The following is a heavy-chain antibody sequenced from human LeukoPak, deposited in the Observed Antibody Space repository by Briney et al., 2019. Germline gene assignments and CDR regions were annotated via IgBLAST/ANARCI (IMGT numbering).Heavy chain of an antibody. CDR1: GFTVSSNY. J-gene: IGHJ6*02. CDR3: AGKVDRHYYYYYGMDV. CDR2: IYSGGST. V-gene: IGHV3-66*01. Sequence: GGSLRLSCAASGFTVSSNYMSWVRQAPGKGLEWVSVIYSGGSTYYADSVKGRFTISRDNSKNTLYLQMNSLRAEDTAVYYCAGKVDRHYYYYYGMDVWGQGTTVTVSS.